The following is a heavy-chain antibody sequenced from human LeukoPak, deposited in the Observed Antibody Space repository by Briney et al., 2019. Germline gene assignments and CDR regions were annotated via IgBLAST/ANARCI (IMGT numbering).Heavy chain of an antibody. CDR3: ARGPREADPGILGYSYYYYGMDV. D-gene: IGHD3-3*01. CDR2: INHSGST. Sequence: SETLSLTCAVYGGSFSGSYWTWIRQPPGKGLEWIGEINHSGSTNYNPSLKSRVTISLDTSKNQFSLRLSSVTAADTAVYYCARGPREADPGILGYSYYYYGMDVWGLGTTVTVSS. V-gene: IGHV4-34*01. CDR1: GGSFSGSY. J-gene: IGHJ6*02.